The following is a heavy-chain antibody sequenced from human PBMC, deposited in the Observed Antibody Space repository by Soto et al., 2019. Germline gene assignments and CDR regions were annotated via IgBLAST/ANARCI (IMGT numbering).Heavy chain of an antibody. Sequence: PSETLSLTCTVSGGFVSRGDYFWGWLRHPPGEGLQWIASFYPSGKTYYNPSLKSRVTISIDTSNNQISLELTSVAVADTAIYYCARHGVPTAEIDWFAPRGPGTLVTVS. CDR2: FYPSGKT. J-gene: IGHJ5*02. V-gene: IGHV4-39*01. CDR3: ARHGVPTAEIDWFAP. D-gene: IGHD3-10*01. CDR1: GGFVSRGDYF.